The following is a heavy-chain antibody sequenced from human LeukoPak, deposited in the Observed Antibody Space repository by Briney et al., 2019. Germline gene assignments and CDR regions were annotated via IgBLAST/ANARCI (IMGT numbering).Heavy chain of an antibody. V-gene: IGHV1-2*02. Sequence: ASVKVACKASGHTFTGYYMHWVRQAPGQGLEWMGWINPNSGGTNYAQKYQGRVTMTRDTSISTAYMELSRLRSDDTAVYYCARDQSMGGSCENWGQGTLVTVSS. CDR2: INPNSGGT. CDR1: GHTFTGYY. J-gene: IGHJ4*02. D-gene: IGHD2-15*01. CDR3: ARDQSMGGSCEN.